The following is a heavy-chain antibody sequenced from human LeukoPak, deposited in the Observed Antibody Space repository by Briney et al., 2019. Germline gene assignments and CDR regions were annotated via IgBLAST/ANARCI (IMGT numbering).Heavy chain of an antibody. CDR3: AKAHPRYYYDSSGYALDY. CDR2: ISGSGGST. CDR1: GFTFSSYA. D-gene: IGHD3-22*01. J-gene: IGHJ4*02. Sequence: GRSLRLSCAASGFTFSSYAMSWVRQAPGKGLEWVSAISGSGGSTYYADSVKGRFTISRDNSKNTLYLQMNSLRAEDTAVYYCAKAHPRYYYDSSGYALDYWGQGTLVTVSS. V-gene: IGHV3-23*01.